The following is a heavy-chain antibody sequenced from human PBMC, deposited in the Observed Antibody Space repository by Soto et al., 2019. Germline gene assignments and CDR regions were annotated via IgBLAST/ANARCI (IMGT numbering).Heavy chain of an antibody. CDR1: GGSISSGGYY. CDR3: ARFYMVRGVMGAFDI. D-gene: IGHD3-10*01. J-gene: IGHJ3*02. CDR2: IYYIGST. V-gene: IGHV4-31*03. Sequence: SETLSLTCTFSGGSISSGGYYWSWIRQHPGKGLAWIGYIYYIGSTYYNPSLKSRVSISVDTSKNQFSLKLSSVTAADTAVYYCARFYMVRGVMGAFDIWGQGTMVTVS.